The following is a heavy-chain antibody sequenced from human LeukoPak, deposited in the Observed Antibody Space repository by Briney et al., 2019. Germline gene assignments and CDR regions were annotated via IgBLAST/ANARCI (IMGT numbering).Heavy chain of an antibody. CDR1: GGTFSSYA. CDR3: ARGRLYDSSGYYAIINYYYYGMDV. CDR2: IIPIFGTA. Sequence: SVKVSCKASGGTFSSYAISWVRQAPGQGLEWMGGIIPIFGTANYAQKFQGRVTITTDESTSTAYMELSSLRSEDTAVYYCARGRLYDSSGYYAIINYYYYGMDVWGQGTTVTVSS. V-gene: IGHV1-69*05. D-gene: IGHD3-22*01. J-gene: IGHJ6*02.